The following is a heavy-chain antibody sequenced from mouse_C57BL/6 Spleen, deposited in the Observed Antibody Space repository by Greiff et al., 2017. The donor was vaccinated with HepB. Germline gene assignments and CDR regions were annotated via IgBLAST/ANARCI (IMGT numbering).Heavy chain of an antibody. Sequence: QVQLQQPGAELVKPGASVKLSCKASGYTFTSYWMHWVKQRPGQGLEWIGMIHPNSGSTNYNEKFKSKATLTVDKSSSTAYMQLSSLTSEYSAVYYCARSSYGYDGDYYAMDYWGQGTSVTVSS. D-gene: IGHD2-9*01. CDR3: ARSSYGYDGDYYAMDY. V-gene: IGHV1-64*01. J-gene: IGHJ4*01. CDR1: GYTFTSYW. CDR2: IHPNSGST.